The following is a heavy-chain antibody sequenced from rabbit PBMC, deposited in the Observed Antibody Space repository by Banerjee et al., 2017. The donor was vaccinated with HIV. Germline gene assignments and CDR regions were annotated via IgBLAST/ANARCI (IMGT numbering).Heavy chain of an antibody. J-gene: IGHJ4*01. CDR2: IYTGSSGST. CDR3: ARDSSDYDYFKL. V-gene: IGHV1S40*01. Sequence: QSLEESGRDLVKPGASLTLTCTASGIDFSSYYYLCWVRQAPGKGLEWIACIYTGSSGSTYYASWAKGRFTISKTSSTTVTLQMTSLTAADTATYFCARDSSDYDYFKLWGQGTLVTVS. CDR1: GIDFSSYYY. D-gene: IGHD1-1*01.